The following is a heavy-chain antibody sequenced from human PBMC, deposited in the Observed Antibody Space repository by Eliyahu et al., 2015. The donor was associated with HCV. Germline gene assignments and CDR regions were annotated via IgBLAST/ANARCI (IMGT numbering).Heavy chain of an antibody. J-gene: IGHJ6*02. V-gene: IGHV3-73*02. CDR1: XFSFSGSX. D-gene: IGHD3/OR15-3a*01. CDR3: TGQVSLAFQDWLLNKNYFYGLDV. CDR2: IRSQTNNYAT. Sequence: DVQLVESGGGLVQPGGSLKLSXAASXFSFSGSXIXGVRQASGKGLEWVARIRSQTNNYATTYAASVTGRFTFFRDDSKNTAYLQMNSLKTEDTAVYYCTGQVSLAFQDWLLNKNYFYGLDVWGQGTTVTVSS.